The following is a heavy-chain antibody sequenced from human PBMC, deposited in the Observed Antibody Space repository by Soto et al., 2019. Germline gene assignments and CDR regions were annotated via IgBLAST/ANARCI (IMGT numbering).Heavy chain of an antibody. CDR3: ARGGASDYYYGMDV. Sequence: ASVKVSCKASGYTFATYAISWVRQAPGQGLEWVGWISAYNGNTNYAQKLQGRVTMTTDTSTSTAYMERRSLRSDDTAVYYCARGGASDYYYGMDVWGQGTTVTVSS. V-gene: IGHV1-18*01. J-gene: IGHJ6*02. CDR1: GYTFATYA. CDR2: ISAYNGNT.